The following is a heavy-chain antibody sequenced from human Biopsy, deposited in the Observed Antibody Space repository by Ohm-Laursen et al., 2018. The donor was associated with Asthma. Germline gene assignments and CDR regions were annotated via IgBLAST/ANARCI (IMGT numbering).Heavy chain of an antibody. CDR1: YGSITRGGYY. D-gene: IGHD3-22*01. CDR3: ARAQDYYDSRGYYRSFDY. CDR2: IYYGGST. Sequence: TLSLTCTVSYGSITRGGYYWTWIRQHPGKGLEWIGFIYYGGSTYYNPSLKSRVSISIDTSKNQFSLKLSSVTAADTAVYYCARAQDYYDSRGYYRSFDYWGQGTLVTVSS. V-gene: IGHV4-31*03. J-gene: IGHJ4*02.